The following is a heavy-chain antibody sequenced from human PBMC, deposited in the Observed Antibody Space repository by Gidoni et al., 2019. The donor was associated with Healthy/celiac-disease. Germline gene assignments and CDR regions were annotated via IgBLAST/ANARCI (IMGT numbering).Heavy chain of an antibody. Sequence: QLQLQESGPGLVKPSETLSLNCTVSGGSISSSRYYWGWIRQPPGKGLEWIGRIYYSGSTYYNPSLKSRVTISVDTSKNQFSLKLSSVTAADTAVYYCARDYGDYAAFDIWGQGTMVTVSS. CDR2: IYYSGST. D-gene: IGHD4-17*01. CDR1: GGSISSSRYY. J-gene: IGHJ3*02. CDR3: ARDYGDYAAFDI. V-gene: IGHV4-39*02.